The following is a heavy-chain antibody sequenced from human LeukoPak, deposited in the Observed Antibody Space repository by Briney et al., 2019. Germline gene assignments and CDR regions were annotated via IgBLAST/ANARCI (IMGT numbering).Heavy chain of an antibody. CDR3: AKIPYYYGMDV. CDR2: ISGSGGST. V-gene: IGHV3-23*01. J-gene: IGHJ6*02. CDR1: GLTFSSYA. Sequence: GGPLRLSCAASGLTFSSYAMSWVRQAPGKGLEWVSAISGSGGSTYYADSVKGRFTISRDNSKNTLYLQMSSLRAEDTAVYYCAKIPYYYGMDVWGQGTTVTVSS.